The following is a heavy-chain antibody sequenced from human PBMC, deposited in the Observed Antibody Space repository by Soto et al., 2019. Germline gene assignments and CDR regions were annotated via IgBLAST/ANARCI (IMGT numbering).Heavy chain of an antibody. J-gene: IGHJ6*02. Sequence: QVQLQESGSGLVKPSQSLSLTCTVSGVSLNTADTWWSWIRQSPGKGLEFIGYYHSGGSTYYGASFSSRVIISTDTSKSLFSLKLSSVTGAATAVYFCVRSQQMESGNDYGLDVWGQGTTVTVSS. CDR1: GVSLNTADTW. D-gene: IGHD1-1*01. CDR2: YHSGGST. CDR3: VRSQQMESGNDYGLDV. V-gene: IGHV4-30-4*01.